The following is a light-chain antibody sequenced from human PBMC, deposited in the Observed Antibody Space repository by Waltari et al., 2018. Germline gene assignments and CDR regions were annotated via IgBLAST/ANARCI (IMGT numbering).Light chain of an antibody. J-gene: IGLJ2*01. Sequence: QSVLTQPPSVSAAPGQKVTISFSGSSSTIWGNFLSWYQHLPGTAPTLLIYDGNKGTCGIPDRLFGFKSGTVDTLGITGLQSGDEDDDFCGAWDSSLSVVIFGGGTKLTVL. CDR3: GAWDSSLSVVI. CDR2: DGN. V-gene: IGLV1-51*01. CDR1: SSTIWGNF.